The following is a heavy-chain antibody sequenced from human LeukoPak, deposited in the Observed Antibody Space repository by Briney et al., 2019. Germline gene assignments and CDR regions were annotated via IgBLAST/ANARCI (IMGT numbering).Heavy chain of an antibody. CDR2: IIPIFGTA. V-gene: IGHV1-69*13. CDR1: GGTFSSYA. J-gene: IGHJ4*02. D-gene: IGHD6-19*01. CDR3: ARAGGIAMAGNFDY. Sequence: SVKVSCKASGGTFSSYAISWVRQAPGQGLEWMEGIIPIFGTANYAQKFQGRVTITADESTSTAYMELSSLRSEDTAVYYCARAGGIAMAGNFDYWGQGTLVTVSS.